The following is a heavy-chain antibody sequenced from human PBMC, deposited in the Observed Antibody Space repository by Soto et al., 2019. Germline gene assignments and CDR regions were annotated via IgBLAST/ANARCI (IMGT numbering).Heavy chain of an antibody. CDR1: GGSITSSTSY. V-gene: IGHV4-39*01. J-gene: IGHJ4*02. Sequence: QLQLQESGPGLVKPSETLSLTCTVSGGSITSSTSYWGWIRQPPGKGLEWIANIYSGGSTYYNPSLKSRVTIALDRSKKHLSLRLTSVTAADTAEYYCGYQEYRSNGYYFAFWGQGTLITVPA. CDR3: GYQEYRSNGYYFAF. CDR2: IYSGGST. D-gene: IGHD6-6*01.